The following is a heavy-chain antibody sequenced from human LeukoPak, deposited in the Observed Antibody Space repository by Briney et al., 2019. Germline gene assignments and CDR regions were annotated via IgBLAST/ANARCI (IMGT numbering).Heavy chain of an antibody. D-gene: IGHD6-19*01. V-gene: IGHV4-4*07. J-gene: IGHJ5*02. Sequence: TSSETLSLTCTVSGGPISSYYWSWIRQPAGKGLEWIGRIYTSGSTNYNPSLKSRVTMSVDTSKNQFSLKLSSVTAADTAVYYCAREPYSSGFNWFDPWGQGTLVTVSS. CDR3: AREPYSSGFNWFDP. CDR1: GGPISSYY. CDR2: IYTSGST.